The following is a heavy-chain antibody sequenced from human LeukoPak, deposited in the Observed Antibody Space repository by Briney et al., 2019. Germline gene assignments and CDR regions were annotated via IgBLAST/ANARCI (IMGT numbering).Heavy chain of an antibody. J-gene: IGHJ4*02. V-gene: IGHV4-59*08. CDR3: ARQGSGSYYFDY. Sequence: PSETLSLTCTVSGGSISSYYWSWIRQPPGKELEWIGYIYYSGSTNYNPSLKSRVTISVDTSKNQFSLKLSSVTAADTAVYYCARQGSGSYYFDYWGQGTLVTVSS. D-gene: IGHD1-26*01. CDR1: GGSISSYY. CDR2: IYYSGST.